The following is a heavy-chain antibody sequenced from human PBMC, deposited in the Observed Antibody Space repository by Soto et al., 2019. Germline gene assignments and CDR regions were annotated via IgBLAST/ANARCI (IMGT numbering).Heavy chain of an antibody. V-gene: IGHV3-48*01. D-gene: IGHD1-1*01. Sequence: EAQLVESGGGLVQPGGSLRLSCAASGFTFSTSSMSWVRQAPGKGLEWVSYNRFSGGIIYYADSVRGRFAISRDNPKNSLYLEMTSLRAEDSAVYYCVREIIRATTGPYWGQGTLVTVSS. CDR1: GFTFSTSS. CDR2: NRFSGGII. J-gene: IGHJ4*02. CDR3: VREIIRATTGPY.